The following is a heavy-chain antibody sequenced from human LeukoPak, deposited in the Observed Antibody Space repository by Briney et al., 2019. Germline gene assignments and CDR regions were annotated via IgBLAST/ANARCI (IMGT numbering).Heavy chain of an antibody. Sequence: ASVKVSCKASGYSFTGYYMHWVRQAPGQGLEWMGWINPNSGNTYYAQKFQGRVTMTRDTSISTAYMELSRLRSDDTAVYYCARPNSVGPTVYFDYWGQGTLVTVSS. CDR3: ARPNSVGPTVYFDY. CDR1: GYSFTGYY. J-gene: IGHJ4*02. D-gene: IGHD1-26*01. V-gene: IGHV1-2*02. CDR2: INPNSGNT.